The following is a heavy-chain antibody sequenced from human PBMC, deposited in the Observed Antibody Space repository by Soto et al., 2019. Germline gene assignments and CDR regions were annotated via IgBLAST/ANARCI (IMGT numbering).Heavy chain of an antibody. CDR1: GFTFSDSS. D-gene: IGHD2-15*01. CDR3: TRLGYCSGGSCPTDF. Sequence: PGGSLRLSCAASGFTFSDSSIHWVRQASGKGLEWVGRIRSKPNNYATAYAASVKGRFTISRDDSKNTAYLQMNSLKSEDTAVYYCTRLGYCSGGSCPTDFWGQGTLVTVSS. CDR2: IRSKPNNYAT. J-gene: IGHJ4*02. V-gene: IGHV3-73*01.